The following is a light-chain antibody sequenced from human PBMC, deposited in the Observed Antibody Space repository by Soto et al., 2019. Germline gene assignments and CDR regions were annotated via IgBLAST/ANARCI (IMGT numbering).Light chain of an antibody. V-gene: IGLV2-8*01. CDR2: EVN. CDR1: SSDVGGYNY. J-gene: IGLJ1*01. CDR3: SSYGGYNNVV. Sequence: QSALTQPPSASGSPGQSVTISCTGTSSDVGGYNYVSWFQQHPGKAPKLIIHEVNQRPSGVPDRFSGSKSGNTVSLTVSGLQAEDEGTYYCSSYGGYNNVVFGTGTKV.